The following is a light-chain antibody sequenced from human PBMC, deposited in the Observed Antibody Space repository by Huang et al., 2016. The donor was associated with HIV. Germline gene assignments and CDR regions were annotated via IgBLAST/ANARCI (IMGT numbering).Light chain of an antibody. V-gene: IGKV3-15*01. Sequence: IVLTQFPTTLLVSPGERANLPCQASRGVANNLNWYQQKFGQAPRLLIYGASTRAAGIPARFRGGGSGTEFTLTISSLQSEDFAVYYCQHYNNWPPMYTFGQGTKLEIE. CDR2: GAS. CDR1: RGVANN. J-gene: IGKJ2*01. CDR3: QHYNNWPPMYT.